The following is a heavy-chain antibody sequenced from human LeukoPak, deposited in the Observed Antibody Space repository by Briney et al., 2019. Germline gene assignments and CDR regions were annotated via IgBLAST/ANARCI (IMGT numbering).Heavy chain of an antibody. CDR3: ARPVSGSDY. Sequence: SETLSLTCTVSGGSISSGNYYYSWIRQPAGKGLEWLGRIYTSGTTDYNPSLKSRVTMSVDTSKNHFSLKLSSVTAADTAVYYCARPVSGSDYWGQGTLVTVSS. CDR2: IYTSGTT. D-gene: IGHD5-12*01. J-gene: IGHJ4*02. V-gene: IGHV4-61*02. CDR1: GGSISSGNYY.